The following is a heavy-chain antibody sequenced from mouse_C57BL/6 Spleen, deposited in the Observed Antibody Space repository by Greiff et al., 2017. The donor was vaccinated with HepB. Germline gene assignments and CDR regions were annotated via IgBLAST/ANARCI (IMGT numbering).Heavy chain of an antibody. CDR1: GFTFSDYG. CDR2: ISSGSSTI. Sequence: EVMLVESGGGLVKPGGSLKLSCAASGFTFSDYGMHWVRQAPEKGLEWVAYISSGSSTIYYADTVKGRFTIARDNAKNTLFLQMTSLRSEDTAMYYCARGGYYRSYALDYWGEGATVTVSS. CDR3: ARGGYYRSYALDY. D-gene: IGHD2-3*01. J-gene: IGHJ4*01. V-gene: IGHV5-17*01.